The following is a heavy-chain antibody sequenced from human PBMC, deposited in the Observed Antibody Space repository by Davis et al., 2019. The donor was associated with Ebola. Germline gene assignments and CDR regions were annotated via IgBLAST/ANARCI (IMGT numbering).Heavy chain of an antibody. V-gene: IGHV3-30-3*01. J-gene: IGHJ4*02. Sequence: GGSLRLSCAASGFTFSSYAMRWVRQAPGKGLEWVAVISYDGSNKYYADSVKGRFTISRGNSKNTLYLQMNSLRAEDTAVYYCASNLYWGQGTLVTVSS. D-gene: IGHD1-20*01. CDR2: ISYDGSNK. CDR3: ASNLY. CDR1: GFTFSSYA.